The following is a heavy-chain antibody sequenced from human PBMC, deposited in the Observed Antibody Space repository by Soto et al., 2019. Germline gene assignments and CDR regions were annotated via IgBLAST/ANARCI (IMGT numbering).Heavy chain of an antibody. CDR1: GYSFTSYW. CDR2: IDPSDSYT. CDR3: ANHMGRLRYFALGV. Sequence: HEESLTISCKVSGYSFTSYWIIWVLQMPGKGLEWMGRIDPSDSYTNYSPSFQGHVTISADKSISTAYLQWSSLKASDTAMYYCANHMGRLRYFALGVWGQGTTVTVSS. V-gene: IGHV5-10-1*01. J-gene: IGHJ6*02. D-gene: IGHD3-9*01.